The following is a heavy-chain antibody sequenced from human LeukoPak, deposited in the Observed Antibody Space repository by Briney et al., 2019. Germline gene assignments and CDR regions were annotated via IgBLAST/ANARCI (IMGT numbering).Heavy chain of an antibody. D-gene: IGHD3-10*02. V-gene: IGHV6-1*01. CDR3: ARASRLTLFGELLWEGTFDY. CDR2: TYYRSKWYN. CDR1: GDSVSSNSAA. J-gene: IGHJ4*02. Sequence: SQTLSLTCALSGDSVSSNSAAWNWIRQSPSRGLEWLGRTYYRSKWYNDYAVSVKSRITINPDTSKNQFSLQLNSVTPEDTAVYYCARASRLTLFGELLWEGTFDYWGQGTLVTVSS.